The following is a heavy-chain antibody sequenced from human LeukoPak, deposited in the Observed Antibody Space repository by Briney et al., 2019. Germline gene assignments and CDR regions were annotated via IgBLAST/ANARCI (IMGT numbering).Heavy chain of an antibody. CDR3: ARQVGLYYFDY. D-gene: IGHD1-26*01. V-gene: IGHV4-59*08. CDR2: IYYSGST. CDR1: GGSISSYY. Sequence: SETLSLTCTVSGGSISSYYWSWIRQPPGKGLEWIGYIYYSGSTNYNPSLKSRVTISVDTSKNQFSLKLSSVTAADTAVYYCARQVGLYYFDYWGQGTLVTVSS. J-gene: IGHJ4*02.